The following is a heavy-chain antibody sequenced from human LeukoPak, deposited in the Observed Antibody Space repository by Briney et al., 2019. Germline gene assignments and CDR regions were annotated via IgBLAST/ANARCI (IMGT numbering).Heavy chain of an antibody. J-gene: IGHJ3*02. V-gene: IGHV4-34*01. D-gene: IGHD2-21*01. CDR2: INHSGST. Sequence: PSETLSLTCAVYGGSFSGYYWSWIRQPPGKGLEWIGEINHSGSTNYNPSLKSRVTISVDTSKNQFSLKLSSVTAADTAVYYCARHAIVVPDAFDIWGQGTMVTVSS. CDR1: GGSFSGYY. CDR3: ARHAIVVPDAFDI.